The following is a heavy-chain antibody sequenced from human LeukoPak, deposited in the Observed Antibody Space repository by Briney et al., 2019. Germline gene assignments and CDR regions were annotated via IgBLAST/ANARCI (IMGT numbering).Heavy chain of an antibody. CDR3: VRDRLLQGSHWFDP. V-gene: IGHV1-2*02. J-gene: IGHJ5*02. Sequence: ASVKVSCKASGYSFTGYYIHWVRQAPGQGLEWMGWINPKSGGTNYAQKFQGRVTMTRDTSSSTAYMEQSSLTSDDTAVYYCVRDRLLQGSHWFDPWGQGTLVTVSS. CDR2: INPKSGGT. CDR1: GYSFTGYY. D-gene: IGHD1-26*01.